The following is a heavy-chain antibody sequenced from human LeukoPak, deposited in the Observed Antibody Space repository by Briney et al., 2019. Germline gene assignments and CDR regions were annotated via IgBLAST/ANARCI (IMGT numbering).Heavy chain of an antibody. J-gene: IGHJ6*03. CDR3: ARDLVEMATIAEYYYYMDV. Sequence: SETLSLTCTVSGGSISSYYWSWIRQPAGKGLEWIGRIYTSGSTNYNPSLKSRVTMSVDTSKNQFSLKLSSVTAADTAVYYCARDLVEMATIAEYYYYMDVWGKGTTVTISS. V-gene: IGHV4-4*07. D-gene: IGHD5-24*01. CDR1: GGSISSYY. CDR2: IYTSGST.